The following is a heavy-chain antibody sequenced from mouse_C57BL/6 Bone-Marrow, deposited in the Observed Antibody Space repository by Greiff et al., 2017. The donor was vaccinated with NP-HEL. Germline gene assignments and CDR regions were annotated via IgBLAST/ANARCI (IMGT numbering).Heavy chain of an antibody. Sequence: VQLKESGAELVRPGASVKLSCTASGFNIKDDYMHWVKQRPEQGLEWIGWIDPENGDTVYASKFQGKATITADTSSNTAYLQLSSLTSEDTAVYYCTTGDAMDYWGQGTSVTVSS. CDR1: GFNIKDDY. V-gene: IGHV14-4*01. CDR2: IDPENGDT. CDR3: TTGDAMDY. J-gene: IGHJ4*01.